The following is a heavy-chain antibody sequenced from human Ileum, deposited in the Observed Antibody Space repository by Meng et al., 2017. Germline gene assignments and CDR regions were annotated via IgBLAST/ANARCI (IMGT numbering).Heavy chain of an antibody. J-gene: IGHJ4*02. CDR3: AGHRNDWNYFDY. CDR2: IYSGGST. Sequence: EVQLVESGGGVVQPGGSLRLACAASGFIVSTNFMSWVRQAPGEGLEWVSVIYSGGSTYYADSVKGRFTISRDKSKNTLYLQMNSLRAEDTAVYYCAGHRNDWNYFDYRGRGTLVTVSS. V-gene: IGHV3-66*04. D-gene: IGHD1-14*01. CDR1: GFIVSTNF.